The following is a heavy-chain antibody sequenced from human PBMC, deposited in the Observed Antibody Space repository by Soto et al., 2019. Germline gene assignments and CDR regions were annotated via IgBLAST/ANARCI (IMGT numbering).Heavy chain of an antibody. CDR1: GFTFINAL. CDR3: TPDRAGPYYYYYGMDV. CDR2: IKSKTDGGTT. Sequence: PGGSLRLSCASSGFTFINALMSWVRQAPGKVLEWCGRIKSKTDGGTTDYCAPVKGRFTISRDDSKNTLYLQMNSLKTEATAVSYCTPDRAGPYYYYYGMDVWGQGTTVTVSS. D-gene: IGHD6-13*01. J-gene: IGHJ6*02. V-gene: IGHV3-15*01.